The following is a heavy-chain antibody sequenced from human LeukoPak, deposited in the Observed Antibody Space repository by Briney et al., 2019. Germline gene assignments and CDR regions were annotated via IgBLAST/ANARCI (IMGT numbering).Heavy chain of an antibody. J-gene: IGHJ4*02. CDR1: GGSISRSSYY. D-gene: IGHD2-15*01. V-gene: IGHV4-39*01. Sequence: SETLSLTCTVSGGSISRSSYYWGWIRQPPGKGLEYIGNIYYSGSTDYNPSLKSRVTISVDMSKDQFSLKLSSVTAADTAIYYCARVVASTSIDSWGQGTLVTVSS. CDR2: IYYSGST. CDR3: ARVVASTSIDS.